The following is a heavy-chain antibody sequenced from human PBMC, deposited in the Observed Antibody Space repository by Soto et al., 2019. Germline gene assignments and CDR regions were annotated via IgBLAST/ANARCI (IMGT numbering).Heavy chain of an antibody. CDR3: ARATLPTMILVVPTDGAFDI. CDR1: GYTFTGYY. V-gene: IGHV1-2*04. J-gene: IGHJ3*02. CDR2: INPNSGGT. Sequence: ASVKVSCKASGYTFTGYYMHWVRQAPGQGLEWMGWINPNSGGTNYAQKFQGWVTMTRDTSISTAYMELSRLRSDDAAVYYCARATLPTMILVVPTDGAFDIWG. D-gene: IGHD3-22*01.